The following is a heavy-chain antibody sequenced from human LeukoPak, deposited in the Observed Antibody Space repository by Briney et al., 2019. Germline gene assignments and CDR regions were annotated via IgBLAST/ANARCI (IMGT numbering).Heavy chain of an antibody. CDR2: INHSGST. V-gene: IGHV4-34*01. CDR3: ARIHGYYDSSGLDY. D-gene: IGHD3-22*01. Sequence: SETLSLTCAVYGGSFSGYYWSWIRQPPGKGLEWIGEINHSGSTNYNPSLKSRVTISVDTSKNQFSLKLSSVTAADTAVYYCARIHGYYDSSGLDYWGQGTLVTVSS. CDR1: GGSFSGYY. J-gene: IGHJ4*02.